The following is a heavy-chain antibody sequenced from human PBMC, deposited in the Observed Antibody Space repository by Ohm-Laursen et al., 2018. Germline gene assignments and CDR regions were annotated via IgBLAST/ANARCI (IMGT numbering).Heavy chain of an antibody. J-gene: IGHJ4*02. CDR3: VKESSTGYYRTADY. V-gene: IGHV3-30*18. CDR2: FSYDGSDK. CDR1: GFSFNDYG. D-gene: IGHD3-9*01. Sequence: SLRLSCSASGFSFNDYGMHWVRQAPGKGLEWVAVFSYDGSDKHYADSVKGRFTISRDNSKNTLDLQMNSLRPEDTAVYYCVKESSTGYYRTADYWGQGTLVTVSS.